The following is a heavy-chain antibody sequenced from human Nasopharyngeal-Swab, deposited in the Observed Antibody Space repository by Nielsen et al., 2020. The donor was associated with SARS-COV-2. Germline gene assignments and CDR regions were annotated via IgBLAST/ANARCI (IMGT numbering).Heavy chain of an antibody. CDR2: IKSKTDGGTT. Sequence: WIRQPPGKGLEWVGRIKSKTDGGTTDYAAPVKGRFTISRDDSKNTLYLQMNSLKTEDTAVYYCTTDSRDYDLWSGYYPPSDYWGQGTLVTVSS. V-gene: IGHV3-15*01. J-gene: IGHJ4*02. D-gene: IGHD3-3*01. CDR3: TTDSRDYDLWSGYYPPSDY.